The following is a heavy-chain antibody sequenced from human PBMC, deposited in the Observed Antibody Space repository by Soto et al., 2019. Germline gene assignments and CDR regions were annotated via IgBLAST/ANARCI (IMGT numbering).Heavy chain of an antibody. D-gene: IGHD3-22*01. J-gene: IGHJ4*02. CDR2: IYSSGDT. Sequence: GGALRTSRAAPGVSVSNNQHKWCRPAPGEGLEWVSVIYSSGDTHYTDSVKGRFTVSRDSSENALYLEMKSLRAEDTAIYYCARDPFSQYSYDTSGFQKWGLGTLVTVSS. CDR3: ARDPFSQYSYDTSGFQK. V-gene: IGHV3-53*01. CDR1: GVSVSNNQ.